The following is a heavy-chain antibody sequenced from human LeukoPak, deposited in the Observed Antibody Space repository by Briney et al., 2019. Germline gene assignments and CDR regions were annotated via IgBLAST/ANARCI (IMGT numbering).Heavy chain of an antibody. CDR3: ARDQGGNYFN. CDR1: GASVNGASVTTYY. J-gene: IGHJ4*02. CDR2: IHYSGST. Sequence: PSETLSLTCTVSGASVNGASVTTYYWSWIRQPPGKGLGWIGYIHYSGSTSYNPSLKSRVTISGDRSKNQSSLNLTSVTAADTAVYYCARDQGGNYFNWGQGTLVTVSS. V-gene: IGHV4-61*01. D-gene: IGHD1-7*01.